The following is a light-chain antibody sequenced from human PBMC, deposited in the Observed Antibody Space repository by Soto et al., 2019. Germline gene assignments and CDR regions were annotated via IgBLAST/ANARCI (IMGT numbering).Light chain of an antibody. CDR1: QSVGSN. Sequence: EIVVTQSPGILSVSPGDRATLSCRASQSVGSNLAWYQQKPGQAPTLLIYATSTRATGLPARFSGSGSGTDFTLTISSRKSEDFEVSYCYEQSKWLLLTFGHGTRVDIK. CDR3: YEQSKWLLLT. J-gene: IGKJ3*01. V-gene: IGKV3-15*01. CDR2: ATS.